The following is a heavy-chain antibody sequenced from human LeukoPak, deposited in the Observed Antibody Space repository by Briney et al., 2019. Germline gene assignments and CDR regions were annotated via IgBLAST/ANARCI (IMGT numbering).Heavy chain of an antibody. CDR1: GGSFSGYY. CDR2: INHSGST. CDR3: ARSSGWRKYYFDY. J-gene: IGHJ4*02. V-gene: IGHV4-34*01. D-gene: IGHD6-19*01. Sequence: PSETLSLTCAVYGGSFSGYYWSWIRQPPGKGLEWIGEINHSGSTNYNPSLKSRVTISVDTSKNQFSLKLSSVTAADTAVYYCARSSGWRKYYFDYWGQGTLVTVSS.